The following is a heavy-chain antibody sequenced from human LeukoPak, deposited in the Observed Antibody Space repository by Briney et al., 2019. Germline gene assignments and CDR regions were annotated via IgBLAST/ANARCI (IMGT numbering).Heavy chain of an antibody. V-gene: IGHV3-21*04. J-gene: IGHJ4*02. CDR3: AKADSGYDLSSFVDY. CDR1: GFTFSSYS. CDR2: ISSSSSYI. Sequence: GGSLRLSCAASGFTFSSYSMNWVRQAPGKGLEWVSSISSSSSYIYYADSVKGRFTISRDNAKNSLYLQMNSLRAEDTALYYCAKADSGYDLSSFVDYWGQGTLVTVSS. D-gene: IGHD5-12*01.